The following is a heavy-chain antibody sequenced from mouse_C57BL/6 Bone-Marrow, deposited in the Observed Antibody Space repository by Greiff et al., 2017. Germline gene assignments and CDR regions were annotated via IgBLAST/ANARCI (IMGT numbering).Heavy chain of an antibody. D-gene: IGHD4-1*01. CDR3: ASLGREFAY. Sequence: VQVVESGPGLVQPSQSLSITCTVSGFSLTSYGVHWVRQPPGKGLEWLGVIWSGGSTDYNAAFISRLSISKDNSKSQVFFKMNSLQADDTAIYYCASLGREFAYWGQGTLVTVSA. V-gene: IGHV2-4*01. CDR2: IWSGGST. J-gene: IGHJ3*01. CDR1: GFSLTSYG.